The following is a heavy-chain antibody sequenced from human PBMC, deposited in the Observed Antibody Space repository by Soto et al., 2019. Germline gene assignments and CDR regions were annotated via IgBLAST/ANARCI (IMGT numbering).Heavy chain of an antibody. CDR3: AALVVVPAATSGAFDI. D-gene: IGHD2-2*01. Sequence: ASVKVSCKASGFTFTSSAVQWVRQARGQRLEWIGWIVVGSGNTSYAQKFQERVTITRDMSTSTAYMELSSLRSEDTAVYYCAALVVVPAATSGAFDIWGQGTMVTVSS. J-gene: IGHJ3*02. V-gene: IGHV1-58*01. CDR2: IVVGSGNT. CDR1: GFTFTSSA.